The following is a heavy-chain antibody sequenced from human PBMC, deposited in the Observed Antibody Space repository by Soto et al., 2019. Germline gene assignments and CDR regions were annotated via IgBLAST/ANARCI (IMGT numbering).Heavy chain of an antibody. J-gene: IGHJ4*02. CDR3: ARDVAARPGDY. D-gene: IGHD6-6*01. CDR2: IIPILGIA. V-gene: IGHV1-69*04. CDR1: GGTFSSCT. Sequence: SVKVSCKASGGTFSSCTISWVRQAPGQGLEWMGRIIPILGIANYAQKFQGRVTITADKSTSTAYMELSSLRSEDTAVYYCARDVAARPGDYWGQGTLVTVSS.